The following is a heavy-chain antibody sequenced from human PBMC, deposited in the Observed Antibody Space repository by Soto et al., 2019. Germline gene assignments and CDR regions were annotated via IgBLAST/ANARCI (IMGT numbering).Heavy chain of an antibody. J-gene: IGHJ4*02. CDR2: FSHTGAT. V-gene: IGHV4-61*01. CDR3: PREFSSANINYYDF. CDR1: GGSISLERFY. Sequence: QVQLQESGPGLVKPSETLSLTCTVSGGSISLERFYWTWIRQPPGKGLEWIGYFSHTGATNYNPSLPGRFDTSVDKSRNQFSLSLRSLTAAETAVYFCPREFSSANINYYDFWGQGTLVSVSA.